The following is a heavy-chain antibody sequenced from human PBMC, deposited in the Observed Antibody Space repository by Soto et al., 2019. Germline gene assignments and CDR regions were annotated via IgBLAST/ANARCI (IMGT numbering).Heavy chain of an antibody. Sequence: SETLSLTCTVSGGSISSDNYYWGWIRQPPGKGLEWIGSIHYSGITYYNPSLKSRVTISVDTSRNQFSVKLNSVTAADSALYFCARQYDFWSAYAHWGQGALVTVSS. J-gene: IGHJ4*02. V-gene: IGHV4-39*01. CDR2: IHYSGIT. CDR3: ARQYDFWSAYAH. CDR1: GGSISSDNYY. D-gene: IGHD3-3*01.